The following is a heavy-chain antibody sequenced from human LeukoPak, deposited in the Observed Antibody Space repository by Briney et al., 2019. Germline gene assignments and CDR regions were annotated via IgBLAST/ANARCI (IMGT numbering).Heavy chain of an antibody. J-gene: IGHJ3*02. D-gene: IGHD3-22*01. Sequence: GRSLRLSCAASGFTFGDYAMHWVRQAPGKGLEWVSGISWKSGSIGYADSVKGRFTISRDNVKNSLYLQMNSLRAEDTALYYCAKAGYHYGVGAFDIWGQGTMVTVSS. CDR3: AKAGYHYGVGAFDI. CDR1: GFTFGDYA. V-gene: IGHV3-9*01. CDR2: ISWKSGSI.